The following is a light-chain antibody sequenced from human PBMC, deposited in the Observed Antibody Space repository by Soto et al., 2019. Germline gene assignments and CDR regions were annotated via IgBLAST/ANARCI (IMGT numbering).Light chain of an antibody. CDR1: QSLLHSNGYNY. Sequence: DIVMTQSPLSLPVTPGEPASISCRSSQSLLHSNGYNYLDWYLQKPGQSPQLLIYLGSNRASGVPDRFSGSGSGTDCTLKISRVEAEDVGVYYGMQALQTTLFGKGTKGDI. CDR2: LGS. CDR3: MQALQTTL. V-gene: IGKV2-28*01. J-gene: IGKJ1*01.